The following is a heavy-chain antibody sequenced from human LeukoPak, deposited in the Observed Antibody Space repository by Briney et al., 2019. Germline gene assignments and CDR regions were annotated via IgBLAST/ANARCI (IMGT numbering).Heavy chain of an antibody. CDR2: ISGSGSST. V-gene: IGHV3-23*01. J-gene: IGHJ6*02. CDR1: GFTFSSYV. Sequence: PGGSLRLSCAASGFTFSSYVMSWVRQAPGKGLEWVSAISGSGSSTYYADSVQGRFTISRDNAKNSLYLQMNSLRAEDTAVYYCAREISTYDSSGYFYYYYGMDVWGQGTTVTVSS. D-gene: IGHD3-22*01. CDR3: AREISTYDSSGYFYYYYGMDV.